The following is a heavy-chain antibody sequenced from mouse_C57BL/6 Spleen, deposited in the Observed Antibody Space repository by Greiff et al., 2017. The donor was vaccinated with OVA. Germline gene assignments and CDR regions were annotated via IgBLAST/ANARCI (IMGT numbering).Heavy chain of an antibody. Sequence: QVQLQQPGTELVKPGASVKLSCKASGYTFTSYWMHWVKQRPGQGLGWIGNINPSNGGTNYNEKFKSKATLTVDKSSSTAYMQLSSLTSEDSAVYYCARSGYSNGWFAYWGQGTLVTVSA. CDR1: GYTFTSYW. CDR3: ARSGYSNGWFAY. CDR2: INPSNGGT. D-gene: IGHD2-5*01. J-gene: IGHJ3*01. V-gene: IGHV1-53*01.